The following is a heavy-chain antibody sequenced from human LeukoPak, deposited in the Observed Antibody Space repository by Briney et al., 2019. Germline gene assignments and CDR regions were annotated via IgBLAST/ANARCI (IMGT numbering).Heavy chain of an antibody. CDR3: AKDREKWRTVWYMDV. J-gene: IGHJ6*03. D-gene: IGHD4-17*01. CDR1: GFTFNTYA. V-gene: IGHV3-23*01. Sequence: LSGGSLRLSCAASGFTFNTYAMTWVRQAPGKGLEWVSAISGSGGSTYYADSVKGRFTISRDNSKNTLYLQMNSLRAEDTAVYYCAKDREKWRTVWYMDVWGKGTTITVSS. CDR2: ISGSGGST.